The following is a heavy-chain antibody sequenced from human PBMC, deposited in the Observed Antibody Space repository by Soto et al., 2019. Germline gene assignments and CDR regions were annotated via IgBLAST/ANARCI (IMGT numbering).Heavy chain of an antibody. V-gene: IGHV1-18*01. CDR2: ISAYNGNT. Sequence: GASVKVSCKASGYTFISYGISWVRQAPGQGLEWMGWISAYNGNTNYAQKLQGRVTMTTDTSTSTAYMELRSLRSDDTAVYYCARDSEGYSIAVADTRGHNWFDSWGQGTLVTVSS. CDR3: ARDSEGYSIAVADTRGHNWFDS. D-gene: IGHD6-19*01. CDR1: GYTFISYG. J-gene: IGHJ5*01.